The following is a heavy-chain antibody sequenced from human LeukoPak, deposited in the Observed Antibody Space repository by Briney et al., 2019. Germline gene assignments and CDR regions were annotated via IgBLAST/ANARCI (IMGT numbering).Heavy chain of an antibody. CDR2: ISGSGGST. V-gene: IGHV3-23*01. CDR1: GFTFSSYA. J-gene: IGHJ4*02. CDR3: AKGPDTAMDPAYFDY. Sequence: GGSLRLSCAASGFTFSSYAMSWVRQAPGKGLEWVSAISGSGGSTYYADSAKGRFTISRDNSKNTLNLQMISLRAEDTAVYYCAKGPDTAMDPAYFDYWGQGTLVTVSS. D-gene: IGHD5-18*01.